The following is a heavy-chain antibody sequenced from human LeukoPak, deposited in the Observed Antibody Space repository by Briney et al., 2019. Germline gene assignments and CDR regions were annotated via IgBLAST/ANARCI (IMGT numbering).Heavy chain of an antibody. D-gene: IGHD5-12*01. CDR3: ARATQGGYTYYFDY. J-gene: IGHJ4*02. CDR1: GFTFSNYA. CDR2: ISYDGSNK. V-gene: IGHV3-30-3*01. Sequence: GGSLRLSCAASGFTFSNYAMHWVRQAPGKGLEWVAVISYDGSNKYYADSVKGRFTISRDNSKNTLYLQMNSLRAEDTAVYYCARATQGGYTYYFDYWGQGTLVTVSS.